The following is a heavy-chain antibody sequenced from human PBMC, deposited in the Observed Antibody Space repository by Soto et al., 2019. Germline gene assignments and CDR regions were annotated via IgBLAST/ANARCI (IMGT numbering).Heavy chain of an antibody. V-gene: IGHV4-31*03. CDR1: GGSISSGGYY. CDR3: ARGGCTNGVCSPFDY. J-gene: IGHJ4*02. Sequence: QVQLQESGPGLVKPSQTLSLTCTVSGGSISSGGYYWSWIRQHPGKGLEWIGYIYYSGSTYYNPSFQSRVTISVDTSKNQFSLKLSYVTAADTAVYYCARGGCTNGVCSPFDYWGQGTLVTVSS. CDR2: IYYSGST. D-gene: IGHD2-8*01.